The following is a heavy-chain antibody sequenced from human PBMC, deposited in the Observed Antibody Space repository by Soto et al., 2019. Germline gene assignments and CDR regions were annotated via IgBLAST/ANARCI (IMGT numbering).Heavy chain of an antibody. CDR3: ARGPLAARIYYYYGMDV. Sequence: GGSLRLSCAASGFTFSSYGMHWVRQAPGKGLEWVAVIWYDGSNKYYADSVKGRFTISRDNSKNTLYLQMNSLRAEDTAVYYCARGPLAARIYYYYGMDVWGQGTTVTVSS. CDR1: GFTFSSYG. J-gene: IGHJ6*02. D-gene: IGHD6-6*01. CDR2: IWYDGSNK. V-gene: IGHV3-33*01.